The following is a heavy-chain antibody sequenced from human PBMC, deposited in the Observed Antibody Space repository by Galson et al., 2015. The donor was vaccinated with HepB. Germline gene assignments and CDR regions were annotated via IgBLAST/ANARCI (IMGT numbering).Heavy chain of an antibody. CDR1: GFTFGDYA. V-gene: IGHV3-49*03. CDR2: IRSKAYGGTT. Sequence: SLRLSCAASGFTFGDYAMRWFRRAPGKGLEWVGFIRSKAYGGTTEYAASVKGRFTISRDDSKSIAYLQMNSLKTEDAAVYYCTRGYYYDSSGYYYVGYFQHWGQGTLVTVSS. J-gene: IGHJ1*01. D-gene: IGHD3-22*01. CDR3: TRGYYYDSSGYYYVGYFQH.